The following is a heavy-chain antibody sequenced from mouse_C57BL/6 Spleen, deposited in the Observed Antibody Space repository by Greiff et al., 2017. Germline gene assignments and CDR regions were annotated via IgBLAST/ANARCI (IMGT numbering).Heavy chain of an antibody. V-gene: IGHV1-53*01. D-gene: IGHD2-4*01. CDR1: GYTFTSYW. CDR2: INPSNGGT. Sequence: VQLQQPGTELVKPGASVKLSCKASGYTFTSYWMHWVKQRPGQGLEWIGNINPSNGGTNYNEKFKSKATLTVDKSSSTAYMQLSSLTSEDSAVYYWARGDYGGGYAMDYWGQGTSVTVSS. J-gene: IGHJ4*01. CDR3: ARGDYGGGYAMDY.